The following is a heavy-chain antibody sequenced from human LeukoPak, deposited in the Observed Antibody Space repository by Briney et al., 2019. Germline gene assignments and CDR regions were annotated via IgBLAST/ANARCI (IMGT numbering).Heavy chain of an antibody. Sequence: PAGPLRLSCAASGFTFSSDCMHWVRQAPAKGLEWVAFIRYDGSGKYYADSVKGRFTISRDNSKSTLYLQMNSLRAEDTAVYYCAKASMWWELLIDYWGQGTLVTVSS. V-gene: IGHV3-30*02. CDR2: IRYDGSGK. CDR1: GFTFSSDC. D-gene: IGHD1-26*01. J-gene: IGHJ4*02. CDR3: AKASMWWELLIDY.